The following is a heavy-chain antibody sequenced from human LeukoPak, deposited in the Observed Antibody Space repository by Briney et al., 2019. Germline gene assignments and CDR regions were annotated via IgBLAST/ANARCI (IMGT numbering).Heavy chain of an antibody. Sequence: SETLSLTCTVSGGSISSDNYYWSWIRQPAGKGLEWIGRIYRGGSTNYNHSLKSRVTISVDTSKNQFSLKLSFVTAADTAVYYCARSSGYSYGRRWFDYWGQGTLVTVSS. CDR3: ARSSGYSYGRRWFDY. CDR1: GGSISSDNYY. D-gene: IGHD5-18*01. J-gene: IGHJ4*02. V-gene: IGHV4-61*02. CDR2: IYRGGST.